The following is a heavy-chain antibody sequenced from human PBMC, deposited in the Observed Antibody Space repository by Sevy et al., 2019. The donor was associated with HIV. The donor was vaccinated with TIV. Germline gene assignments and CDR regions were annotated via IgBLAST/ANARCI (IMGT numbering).Heavy chain of an antibody. CDR3: ARARGIPHFYYGMDL. CDR2: TFPADSDT. CDR1: GYGFTTSW. J-gene: IGHJ6*02. D-gene: IGHD1-26*01. Sequence: GESLKISCKASGYGFTTSWIGWVRQMPGKGLEWMGTTFPADSDTRYSPSCQGQVTISADNSFSTVYLQWSSLKASDTAMYYCARARGIPHFYYGMDLWGQGTTVTVSS. V-gene: IGHV5-51*01.